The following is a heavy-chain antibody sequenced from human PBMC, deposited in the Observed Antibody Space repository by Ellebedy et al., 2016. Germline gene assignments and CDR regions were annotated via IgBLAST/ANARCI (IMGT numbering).Heavy chain of an antibody. D-gene: IGHD3-10*01. CDR2: IIPIFGTA. J-gene: IGHJ5*02. CDR1: GGTFSSYA. Sequence: SVKVSXXASGGTFSSYAISWVRQAPGQGLEWMGGIIPIFGTANYAQKFQGRVTITADESTSTAYMELSSLRSEDTAVYYCARVYYGSGSYLLDPWGQGTLVTVSS. CDR3: ARVYYGSGSYLLDP. V-gene: IGHV1-69*13.